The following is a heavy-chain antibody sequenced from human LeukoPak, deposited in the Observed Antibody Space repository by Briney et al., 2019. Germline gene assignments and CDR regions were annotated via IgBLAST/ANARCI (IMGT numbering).Heavy chain of an antibody. V-gene: IGHV4-59*01. CDR2: IYNSGTINYNPT. D-gene: IGHD4-17*01. CDR3: ARESQGNGDIAAFDI. Sequence: SETLSLTCTVSGGSISGYYWSWIRQPPGRGLEWIGHIYNSGTINYNPTNYNPSLNSRVIISLDTSKNQFSLNLISVTTADTAVYYCARESQGNGDIAAFDIWGQGTMVTVSS. CDR1: GGSISGYY. J-gene: IGHJ3*02.